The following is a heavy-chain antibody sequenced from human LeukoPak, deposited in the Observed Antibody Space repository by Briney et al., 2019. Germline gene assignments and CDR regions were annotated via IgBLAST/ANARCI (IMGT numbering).Heavy chain of an antibody. CDR2: ISSSSSYI. CDR3: ARGYSSGWSAEYFQH. V-gene: IGHV3-21*01. CDR1: GFTFSNYD. J-gene: IGHJ1*01. D-gene: IGHD6-19*01. Sequence: PGGSLRLSCAASGFTFSNYDIHWVRQGPGKGLEWVSSISSSSSYIYYADSVKGRFTISRDNAKNSLYLQMNSLRAEDTAVYYCARGYSSGWSAEYFQHWGQGTLVTVSS.